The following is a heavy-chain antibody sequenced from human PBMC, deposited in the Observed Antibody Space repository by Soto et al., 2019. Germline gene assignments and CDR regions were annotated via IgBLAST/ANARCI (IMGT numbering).Heavy chain of an antibody. D-gene: IGHD4-17*01. V-gene: IGHV5-10-1*01. J-gene: IGHJ6*02. Sequence: GESLKISCKGSGYSFTSYWISWVRQMPGKGLEWMGRIDPSDSYTNYSPSFQGHVTISADKSISTAYLQWSSLKALDTAMYYCARLYGDYHYYYYGMDVWGQGTTVTVSS. CDR2: IDPSDSYT. CDR1: GYSFTSYW. CDR3: ARLYGDYHYYYYGMDV.